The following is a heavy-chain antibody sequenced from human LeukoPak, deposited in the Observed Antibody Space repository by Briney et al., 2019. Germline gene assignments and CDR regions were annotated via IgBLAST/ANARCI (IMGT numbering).Heavy chain of an antibody. CDR1: GGSISSGDYY. CDR3: ARHRVLLWFGEQGAFDI. CDR2: IYYSGST. V-gene: IGHV4-30-4*08. D-gene: IGHD3-10*01. J-gene: IGHJ3*02. Sequence: SQTLSLTCTVSGGSISSGDYYWSWIRQPPGKGLEWSGYIYYSGSTYYNPSLKSRVTISVDTSKNQFSLKLSSVTAADTAVYYCARHRVLLWFGEQGAFDIWGQGTMVTVSS.